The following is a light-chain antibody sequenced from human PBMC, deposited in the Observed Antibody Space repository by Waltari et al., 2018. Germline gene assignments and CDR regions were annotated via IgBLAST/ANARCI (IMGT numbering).Light chain of an antibody. Sequence: EIVLTQSPATLSLSPGERATLSCRASQSVSSYLAWYQQKPGQAPRLLIYDASNRATGIPARFSGSGSGTDFTRTISSLEPEDFAVYYCQQRSGFTFGPGTKVDIK. CDR1: QSVSSY. CDR3: QQRSGFT. CDR2: DAS. V-gene: IGKV3-11*01. J-gene: IGKJ3*01.